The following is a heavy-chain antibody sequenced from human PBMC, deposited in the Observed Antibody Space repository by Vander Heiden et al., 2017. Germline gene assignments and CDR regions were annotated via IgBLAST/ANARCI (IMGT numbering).Heavy chain of an antibody. J-gene: IGHJ4*02. V-gene: IGHV4-34*01. CDR3: ARSSGYDFDY. CDR1: GGSFSGYY. CDR2: INHSGST. Sequence: QVQLQQWGAGLLKPSETLSLPCAVYGGSFSGYYWSWIRQPPGKGLEWIGEINHSGSTNYNPSLKSRVTISVDTSKNQFSLKLSSVTAADTAVYYCARSSGYDFDYWGQGTLVTVSS. D-gene: IGHD5-12*01.